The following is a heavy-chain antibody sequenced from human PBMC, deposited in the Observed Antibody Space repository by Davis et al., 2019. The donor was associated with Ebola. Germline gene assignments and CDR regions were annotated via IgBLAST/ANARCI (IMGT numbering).Heavy chain of an antibody. CDR3: TATVIKITYYYDSSGYYSDY. V-gene: IGHV3-7*01. J-gene: IGHJ4*02. D-gene: IGHD3-22*01. CDR2: IKQDGSEK. CDR1: GFTFSSYW. Sequence: PGGSLRLSCAASGFTFSSYWMSWVRQAPGKGLEWVTHIKQDGSEKYYVDSVKGRFTISRDNAKNSLYLQMNSLRAEDTAVYYCTATVIKITYYYDSSGYYSDYWGQGTLVTVSS.